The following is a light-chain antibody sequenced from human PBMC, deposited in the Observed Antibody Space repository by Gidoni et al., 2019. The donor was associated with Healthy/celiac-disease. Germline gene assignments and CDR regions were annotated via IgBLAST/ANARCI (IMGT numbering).Light chain of an antibody. J-gene: IGKJ2*01. V-gene: IGKV2-28*01. CDR1: QSLLHSNGYNY. CDR2: LGS. CDR3: MQALQTPYX. Sequence: DIVMTQSPLSLPVTPGEPASISCRSSQSLLHSNGYNYLDWYLQKPGQSPQLLIYLGSNRASGVPDRFSGSGSGTDFTLKISRVEAEDVGVYYCMQALQTPYXFXQGTKLEIK.